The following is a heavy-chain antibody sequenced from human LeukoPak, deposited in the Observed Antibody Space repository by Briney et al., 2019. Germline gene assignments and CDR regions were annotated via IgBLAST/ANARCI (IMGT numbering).Heavy chain of an antibody. Sequence: RASETLSLTCTVSGGSISSGGYYWSWIRQHPGKGLEWIGYIYYSGSTYYNPSLKSRVTISVDTSKNQFSLKLSSVTAADTAVYYCARGYSSGGNDYWGQGTLVTVSS. D-gene: IGHD6-19*01. V-gene: IGHV4-31*03. CDR2: IYYSGST. CDR1: GGSISSGGYY. J-gene: IGHJ4*02. CDR3: ARGYSSGGNDY.